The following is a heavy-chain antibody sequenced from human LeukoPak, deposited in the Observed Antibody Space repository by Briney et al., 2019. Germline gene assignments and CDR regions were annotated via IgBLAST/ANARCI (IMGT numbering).Heavy chain of an antibody. D-gene: IGHD4-23*01. CDR2: IYYSGST. CDR1: GGSISSYY. CDR3: ARQPTVGGVGYFQH. J-gene: IGHJ1*01. V-gene: IGHV4-59*08. Sequence: SETLSLTCTVSGGSISSYYWSWIRQPPGKGLEWIGYIYYSGSTNYNPSLKSRVTISVDTSKNQFSLKLSSVTAADTAVYYCARQPTVGGVGYFQHWGQGTLVTVSS.